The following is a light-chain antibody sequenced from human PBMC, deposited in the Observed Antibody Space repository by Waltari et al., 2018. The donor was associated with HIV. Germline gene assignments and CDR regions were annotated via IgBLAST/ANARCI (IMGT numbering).Light chain of an antibody. CDR2: DT. V-gene: IGLV3-10*01. Sequence: DTKRGSGIPARLSGSTSGTVATLTITAAQVDDEADYYCSSADTSGIVFGGGTKLTVL. CDR3: SSADTSGIV. J-gene: IGLJ2*01.